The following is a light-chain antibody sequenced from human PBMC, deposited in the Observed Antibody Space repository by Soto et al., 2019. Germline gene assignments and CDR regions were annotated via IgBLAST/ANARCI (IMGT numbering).Light chain of an antibody. V-gene: IGKV3-15*01. CDR2: AAS. Sequence: EIVMTQSPATLSVSPGERATLSCRASQRISSNLAWYQHKTGQAPRLLIYAASTRATGIPARCSGSGSETEFTIPIRRLQSEAVAVDYCHQYHSWTPYTFGRGTRVEIK. CDR1: QRISSN. CDR3: HQYHSWTPYT. J-gene: IGKJ2*01.